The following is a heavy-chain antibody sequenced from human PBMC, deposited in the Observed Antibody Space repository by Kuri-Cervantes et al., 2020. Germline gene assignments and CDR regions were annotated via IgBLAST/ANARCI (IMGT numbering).Heavy chain of an antibody. V-gene: IGHV3-33*06. CDR3: AKVPLYCRGGSCYQTPEY. CDR1: GFTFSSYG. J-gene: IGHJ4*02. Sequence: GGSLRLSGAASGFTFSSYGMHWVRQAPGKGLEWVAVIWYDGSNKYYADSVKGRFTISRDNSKNTQYLQMNSLRAEDTAVYYCAKVPLYCRGGSCYQTPEYWGQGTLVTVSS. CDR2: IWYDGSNK. D-gene: IGHD2-15*01.